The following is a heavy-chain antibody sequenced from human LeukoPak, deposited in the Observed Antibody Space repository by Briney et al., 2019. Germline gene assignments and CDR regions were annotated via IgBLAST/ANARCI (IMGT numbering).Heavy chain of an antibody. CDR3: ARDLSRWNYGN. D-gene: IGHD1-7*01. CDR2: IYSGGST. CDR1: GFTVSSNY. J-gene: IGHJ4*02. Sequence: GGSLRLSCAASGFTVSSNYMSWVRQAPGKGLEGVSVIYSGGSTYYADSVKGRFTISRDNSKNTLYLQMNSLRAEDTAVYYCARDLSRWNYGNWGQGTLVTVS. V-gene: IGHV3-66*02.